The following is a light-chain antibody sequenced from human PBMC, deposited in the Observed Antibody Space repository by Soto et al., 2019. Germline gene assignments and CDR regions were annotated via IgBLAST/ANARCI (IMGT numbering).Light chain of an antibody. V-gene: IGKV3-15*01. CDR2: GAS. CDR3: QQYNYWPRT. CDR1: QRVSTN. J-gene: IGKJ3*01. Sequence: EIVMTQSPATLSVSPGERATLSCRASQRVSTNLAWYQQKPGQAPRLLIYGASTRATGIPAGFSGSGSGTEFTLTISSLQSEDFAVYYCQQYNYWPRTFGPGTQVDIK.